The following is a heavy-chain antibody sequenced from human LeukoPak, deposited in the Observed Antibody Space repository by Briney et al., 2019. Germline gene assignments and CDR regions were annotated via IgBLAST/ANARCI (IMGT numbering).Heavy chain of an antibody. D-gene: IGHD2-21*01. Sequence: GGSLRLSCAASGFTFSSYVMTWVRQAPRKGLEWVSSISGSGGSTFYADTVKGRFTISRDNSKNTLSLQMNSLGAEDTAIYYCARHLDCGGDCSPSRGYYMDVWGKGTTVTVSS. CDR3: ARHLDCGGDCSPSRGYYMDV. CDR2: ISGSGGST. J-gene: IGHJ6*03. V-gene: IGHV3-23*01. CDR1: GFTFSSYV.